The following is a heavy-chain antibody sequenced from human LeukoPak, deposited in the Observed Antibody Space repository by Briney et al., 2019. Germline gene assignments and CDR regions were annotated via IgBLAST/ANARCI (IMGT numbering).Heavy chain of an antibody. D-gene: IGHD3-10*01. CDR2: INHSGST. J-gene: IGHJ4*01. V-gene: IGHV4-34*01. Sequence: SETLSLTCAVYTGSFIGYYWTWIRQPPGKGLEWIGDINHSGSTNCNPSLKSRITLSVDTSKNQFSLKVGSVTAADTAIYYCARNRADGSGTYYERNPLNFVSWGQGTLVTVSS. CDR3: ARNRADGSGTYYERNPLNFVS. CDR1: TGSFIGYY.